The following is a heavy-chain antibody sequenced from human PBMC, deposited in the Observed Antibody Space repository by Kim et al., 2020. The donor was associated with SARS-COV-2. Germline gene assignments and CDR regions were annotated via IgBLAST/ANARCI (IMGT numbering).Heavy chain of an antibody. V-gene: IGHV3-21*01. J-gene: IGHJ6*04. Sequence: GGSLRLSCAASGFTFSGHSMNWVRQAPGKGLEWVSSISSSSSYIYYADSVKGRFTISRDNAKNSLYLQMNSLRAEDTAVYYCARVRYSGYDYYYGMDVWGAGTTVSFSS. CDR2: ISSSSSYI. CDR3: ARVRYSGYDYYYGMDV. D-gene: IGHD5-12*01. CDR1: GFTFSGHS.